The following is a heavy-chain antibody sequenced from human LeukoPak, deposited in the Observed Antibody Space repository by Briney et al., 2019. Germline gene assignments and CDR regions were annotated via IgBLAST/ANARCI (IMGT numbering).Heavy chain of an antibody. CDR2: INHSGST. CDR3: ARDYPAYYYDSSGYYLDY. V-gene: IGHV4-34*01. Sequence: PSETLSLTCAVYGGSFSGYYWSWIRQPPGKGLEWIGEINHSGSTNYNPSLKSRVTISVDTSKNQFSLKLSSVTAADTAVYYCARDYPAYYYDSSGYYLDYWGQGTLVTVSS. J-gene: IGHJ4*02. D-gene: IGHD3-22*01. CDR1: GGSFSGYY.